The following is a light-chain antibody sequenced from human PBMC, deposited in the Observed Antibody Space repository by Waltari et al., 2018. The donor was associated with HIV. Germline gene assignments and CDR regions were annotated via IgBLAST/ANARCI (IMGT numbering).Light chain of an antibody. Sequence: QSALTQPASVSVSPGQSIIISCSGTTYDIGGSDYFSWYQQNPGKAPKLIIYNVREPRSGISIRFSGAKSANTATLAISGLHADDEAVYHCSSRTANDTYVVFGGGPKVTVL. CDR2: NVR. CDR1: TYDIGGSDY. CDR3: SSRTANDTYVV. V-gene: IGLV2-14*03. J-gene: IGLJ2*01.